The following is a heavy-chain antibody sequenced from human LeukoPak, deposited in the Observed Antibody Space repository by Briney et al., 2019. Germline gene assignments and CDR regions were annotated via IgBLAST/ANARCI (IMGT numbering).Heavy chain of an antibody. D-gene: IGHD3-10*01. V-gene: IGHV3-48*03. Sequence: GGSLRLSCAASGFTFSSYEMNWVRQAPGKGLEWVSHISTSGSTIYYANSVKGRFAISRDNAKNSLYLRMNSLRAEDTAVYYCARGLWSGTYWGQGSLVTVSS. CDR3: ARGLWSGTY. CDR2: ISTSGSTI. J-gene: IGHJ4*02. CDR1: GFTFSSYE.